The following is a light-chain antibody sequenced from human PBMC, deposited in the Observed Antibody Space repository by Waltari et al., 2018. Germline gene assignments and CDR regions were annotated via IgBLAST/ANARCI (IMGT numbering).Light chain of an antibody. J-gene: IGKJ1*01. CDR3: QQYYSAPRT. CDR1: QGVLYSSNNKNY. CDR2: WAS. V-gene: IGKV4-1*01. Sequence: DIVMTQSPDSLAVSLGERATINCKSSQGVLYSSNNKNYLAWYQQRPGQPPKLLIYWASTRESGVPDRFSGSGSGTDFTLTISSLQAEDVAVYYCQQYYSAPRTFGQGTKVEIE.